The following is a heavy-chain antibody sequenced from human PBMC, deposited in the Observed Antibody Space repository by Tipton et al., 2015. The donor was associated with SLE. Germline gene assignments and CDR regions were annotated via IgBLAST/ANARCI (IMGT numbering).Heavy chain of an antibody. J-gene: IGHJ6*03. CDR1: GGSISSGSGW. Sequence: PGLVKPSETLSLTCTVSGGSISSGSGWWGWIRQSPGRGLEWIATVYYTGRTFYNLSLKSRVTISVDTSERQISLKLTSVTAADSAVYYCAKDHEDYSGSFGPSYYYLDVWGKGTAVTVAS. V-gene: IGHV4-39*07. CDR3: AKDHEDYSGSFGPSYYYLDV. D-gene: IGHD6-6*01. CDR2: VYYTGRT.